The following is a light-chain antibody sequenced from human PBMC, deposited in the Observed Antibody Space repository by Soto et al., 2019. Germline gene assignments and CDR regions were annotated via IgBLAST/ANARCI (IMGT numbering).Light chain of an antibody. CDR1: QSVSSSY. Sequence: EIVLTQSPGTLSLSPGERATLSCRASQSVSSSYLAWYQQKPGQAPRLLIYGASSRATGIPDRFSGSGSGIDFTLTISRLEPEDFAVYYYQQYGSSPRVTFGPGTKVDIK. CDR2: GAS. V-gene: IGKV3-20*01. CDR3: QQYGSSPRVT. J-gene: IGKJ3*01.